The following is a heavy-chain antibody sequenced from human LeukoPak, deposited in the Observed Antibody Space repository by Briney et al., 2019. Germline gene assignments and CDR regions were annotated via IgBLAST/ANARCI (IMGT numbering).Heavy chain of an antibody. V-gene: IGHV3-48*02. D-gene: IGHD2-2*01. CDR2: ISSSSSSTI. CDR1: GXTFSSYV. Sequence: TGGSLRLSCAASGXTFSSYVMHWVRQAPGKGLEWVSYISSSSSSTIYYADSVKGRFTISRDNAKNSLYLQMNSLRDEDTAVYYCARDSGVPAVLFDYWGQGTLVTVSS. CDR3: ARDSGVPAVLFDY. J-gene: IGHJ4*02.